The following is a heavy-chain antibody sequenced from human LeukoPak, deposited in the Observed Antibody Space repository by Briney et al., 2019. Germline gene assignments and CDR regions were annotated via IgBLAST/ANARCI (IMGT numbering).Heavy chain of an antibody. V-gene: IGHV3-23*01. Sequence: PGGSLRLFCAASGFTFSNYAMSWVRQAAGKGLEWVSAITGSGGNTYYADSVKGRFTISRDNSKNTVFLQMNSLRAEDTAVYYCAKWGDYDVLTGYYVSDYWGQGTLVTVSS. D-gene: IGHD3-9*01. CDR2: ITGSGGNT. CDR3: AKWGDYDVLTGYYVSDY. J-gene: IGHJ4*02. CDR1: GFTFSNYA.